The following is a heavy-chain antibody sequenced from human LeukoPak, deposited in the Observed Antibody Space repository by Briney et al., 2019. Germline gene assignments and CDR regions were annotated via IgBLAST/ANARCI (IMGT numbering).Heavy chain of an antibody. J-gene: IGHJ6*02. CDR1: CG. Sequence: CGMNWVRQAPGKGLEWVSYITNSGNSKSYADSVKGRFTISRDNAKNSLYLQMNSLRAEDTAVYYCARDKSQLLWFGELLYPCYYYGMDVWGQGTTVTVSS. D-gene: IGHD3-10*01. V-gene: IGHV3-48*04. CDR2: ITNSGNSK. CDR3: ARDKSQLLWFGELLYPCYYYGMDV.